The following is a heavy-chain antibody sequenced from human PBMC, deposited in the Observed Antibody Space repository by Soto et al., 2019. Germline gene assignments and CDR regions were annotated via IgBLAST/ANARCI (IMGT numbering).Heavy chain of an antibody. CDR3: AREYCGGDCYSRLYNWFDP. CDR2: IIPIFGTA. V-gene: IGHV1-69*13. CDR1: GGTFSSYA. J-gene: IGHJ5*02. Sequence: SVKVSCKASGGTFSSYAISWVRQAPGQGLEWMGGIIPIFGTANYAQKFQGRVTITADESTSTAYMELSSLRSEDTAVYYCAREYCGGDCYSRLYNWFDPWGQGTLVTVSS. D-gene: IGHD2-21*02.